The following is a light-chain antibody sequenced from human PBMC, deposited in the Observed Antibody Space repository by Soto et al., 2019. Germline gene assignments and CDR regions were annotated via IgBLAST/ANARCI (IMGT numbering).Light chain of an antibody. CDR2: DVS. V-gene: IGLV2-14*03. CDR3: SSYTSSSKL. J-gene: IGLJ3*02. Sequence: QPVLTQPASVSGSPGQSITISCTGTSSDVGGYNFVSWYQHHPGKAPKLLIYDVSHRPSGVSNRFSASKSGDTASLTISGLQAEDEADYYCSSYTSSSKLFGGGTKLTVL. CDR1: SSDVGGYNF.